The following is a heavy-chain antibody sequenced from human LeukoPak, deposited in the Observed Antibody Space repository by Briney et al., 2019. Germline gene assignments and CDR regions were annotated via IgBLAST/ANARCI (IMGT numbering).Heavy chain of an antibody. CDR1: GGSISTYY. CDR2: MYPRTASYNPATA. J-gene: IGHJ4*02. CDR3: ARGIDGSAWYDY. Sequence: SETLSLTCSVSGGSISTYYWTWIRQPPGKGLEWVAYMYPRTASYNPATAYYNPSLISRAIISSDKSKNQYSLNLTSVAAADTAIYYCARGIDGSAWYDYWGQGTLVTVSS. V-gene: IGHV4-59*01. D-gene: IGHD6-19*01.